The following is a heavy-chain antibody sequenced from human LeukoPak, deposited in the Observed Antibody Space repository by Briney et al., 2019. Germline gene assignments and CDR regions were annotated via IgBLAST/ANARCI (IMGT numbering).Heavy chain of an antibody. CDR2: INPNSGGT. D-gene: IGHD3-10*01. Sequence: ASVKVSCKASGYTFTGYYMHWVRQAPGQGLEWMGWINPNSGGTNYAQKFQGRVTMTRDTSISTAYMELSRLRSDDTAVYYCARVCVLLWFGESSRHFDYWGQGTLVTVSS. CDR3: ARVCVLLWFGESSRHFDY. J-gene: IGHJ4*02. V-gene: IGHV1-2*02. CDR1: GYTFTGYY.